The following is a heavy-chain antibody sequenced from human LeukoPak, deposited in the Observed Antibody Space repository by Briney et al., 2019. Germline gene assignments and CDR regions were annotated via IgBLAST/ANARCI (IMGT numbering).Heavy chain of an antibody. CDR3: ARMTVSGRDNWFDP. J-gene: IGHJ5*02. CDR2: MNPNSGNT. V-gene: IGHV1-8*01. CDR1: GYTFTSYD. D-gene: IGHD6-19*01. Sequence: ASVKVSCKASGYTFTSYDINWVRQATGQGLEWMGWMNPNSGNTGYAQKFQGRVTMTRNTSISTASMELSSLRSEDTAVYYCARMTVSGRDNWFDPWGQGTLVTASS.